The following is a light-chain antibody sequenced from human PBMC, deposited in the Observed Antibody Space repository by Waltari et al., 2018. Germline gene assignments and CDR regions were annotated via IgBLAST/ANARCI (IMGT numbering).Light chain of an antibody. CDR2: DVS. CDR1: SSDVGFYND. Sequence: QAALTQPPSVSKSLGQSVTISCTGTSSDVGFYNDVSWYQQHPATAPRLLIFDVSKLPAGVSDRFSGSKSGSTASLTISGVQSDDEADYYCLSFRSGSTWVFGGGTRLTVL. V-gene: IGLV2-14*01. J-gene: IGLJ3*02. CDR3: LSFRSGSTWV.